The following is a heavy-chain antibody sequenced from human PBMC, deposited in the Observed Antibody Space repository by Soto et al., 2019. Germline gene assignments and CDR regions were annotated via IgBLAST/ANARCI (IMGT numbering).Heavy chain of an antibody. CDR3: AKDIRDHYGDYDSTAFDY. CDR2: ISWNSGSI. D-gene: IGHD4-17*01. CDR1: GFTFDDYA. Sequence: GGSLRLSCAASGFTFDDYAMHWVRQAPGKGLEWVSGISWNSGSIGYADSVKGRFTISRDNAKNSLYLQMNSLRAEDTALYYCAKDIRDHYGDYDSTAFDYWGQGTLVTVSS. V-gene: IGHV3-9*01. J-gene: IGHJ4*02.